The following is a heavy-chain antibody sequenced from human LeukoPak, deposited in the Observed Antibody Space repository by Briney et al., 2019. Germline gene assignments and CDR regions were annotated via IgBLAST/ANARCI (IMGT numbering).Heavy chain of an antibody. CDR3: AKRDYYGSGSSY. D-gene: IGHD3-10*01. J-gene: IGHJ4*02. CDR2: ISGSGGST. CDR1: GFTFSGYA. V-gene: IGHV3-23*01. Sequence: GGSLRLSCAASGFTFSGYAMSWVRQAAGKGLEWVSAISGSGGSTYYADSVKGRFTISRDNSKNTLYLQMNSLRAEDTAVYYCAKRDYYGSGSSYWGQGTLVTVSS.